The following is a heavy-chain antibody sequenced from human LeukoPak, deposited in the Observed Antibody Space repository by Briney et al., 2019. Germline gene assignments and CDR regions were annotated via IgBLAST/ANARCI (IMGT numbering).Heavy chain of an antibody. CDR3: ARGGYYYDSSGYYADY. J-gene: IGHJ4*02. D-gene: IGHD3-22*01. Sequence: GGSLRLSCAASGFTFSSYAMHWVRQAPGKGLEWVAVISYDGSNKYYADSVKGRFTISRDNSKNTLYLQMNSLRAEDTAVYYCARGGYYYDSSGYYADYWGQGTLVTVS. V-gene: IGHV3-30*04. CDR1: GFTFSSYA. CDR2: ISYDGSNK.